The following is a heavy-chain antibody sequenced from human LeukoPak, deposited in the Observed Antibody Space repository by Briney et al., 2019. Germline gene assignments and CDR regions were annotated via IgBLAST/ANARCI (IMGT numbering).Heavy chain of an antibody. CDR2: LDPEDGES. V-gene: IGHV1-24*01. CDR3: AGLDRRGLDGPYFDF. Sequence: GVSVKVSCKVSGYTLTELSIQWVRQGPEKGLEWMGGLDPEDGESIYAQKFQGRVTMTDDTSTDTAYMELSSLRSEDTAVYYCAGLDRRGLDGPYFDFWGQGTLVTVSS. CDR1: GYTLTELS. D-gene: IGHD1-1*01. J-gene: IGHJ4*02.